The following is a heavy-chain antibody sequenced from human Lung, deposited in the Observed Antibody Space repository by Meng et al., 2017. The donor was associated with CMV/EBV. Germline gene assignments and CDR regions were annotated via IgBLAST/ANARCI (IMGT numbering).Heavy chain of an antibody. Sequence: GESXKISCAASGFTFSTYAMHWVRQAPGKGLEWVAVISYDGTNKYYADSVKGRFSISRDNSKNTLYLQMNSLRPEDTSVFYCARDGQAGAKGFDHWGRGTLVTVSS. CDR1: GFTFSTYA. V-gene: IGHV3-30*04. CDR2: ISYDGTNK. CDR3: ARDGQAGAKGFDH. D-gene: IGHD6-25*01. J-gene: IGHJ4*02.